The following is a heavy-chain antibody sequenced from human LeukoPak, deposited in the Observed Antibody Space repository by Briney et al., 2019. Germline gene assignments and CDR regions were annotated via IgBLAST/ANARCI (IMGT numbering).Heavy chain of an antibody. D-gene: IGHD2-15*01. CDR1: GGSLSSGNYY. CDR2: IYYSGTP. J-gene: IGHJ4*02. V-gene: IGHV4-30-4*01. CDR3: ARVLGDCSGGSCYYFDY. Sequence: PPETLSLTCTVSGGSLSSGNYYWSCIRQPPGKGLEWIGYIYYSGTPYSNPSLKSRLTISVDTYQNQFSLKLSSVTAADTAVYYCARVLGDCSGGSCYYFDYWGQGTLVTVSS.